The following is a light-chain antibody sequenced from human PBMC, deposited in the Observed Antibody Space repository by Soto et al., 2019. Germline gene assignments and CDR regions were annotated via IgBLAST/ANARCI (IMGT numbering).Light chain of an antibody. CDR3: HQYGSSPST. CDR2: GAS. Sequence: EIVMRQPPATLSVSPGGRATLSCRASQSMSDTLAWYQQKPGQAPRLLIYGASYRSTGIPARFSGSGSGTAFTLTISSLEPEDFAVYYCHQYGSSPSTFGQGTKVDIK. V-gene: IGKV3-20*01. J-gene: IGKJ1*01. CDR1: QSMSDT.